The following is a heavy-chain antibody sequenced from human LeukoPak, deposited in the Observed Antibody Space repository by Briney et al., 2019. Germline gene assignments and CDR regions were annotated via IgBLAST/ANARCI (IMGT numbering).Heavy chain of an antibody. V-gene: IGHV1-69*05. J-gene: IGHJ4*02. CDR3: ASWDEAIVVVPAAIAPLAY. D-gene: IGHD2-2*02. CDR2: IIPIFGTA. CDR1: GYTFTGYY. Sequence: ASVKVSCKASGYTFTGYYMHWVRQAPGQGLEWMGGIIPIFGTANYAQKFQGRVTITTDESTSTAYMELSSLRSEDTAVYYCASWDEAIVVVPAAIAPLAYWGQGTLVTVSS.